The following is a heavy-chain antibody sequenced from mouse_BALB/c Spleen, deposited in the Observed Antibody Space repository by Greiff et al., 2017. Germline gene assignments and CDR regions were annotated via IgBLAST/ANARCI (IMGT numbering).Heavy chain of an antibody. D-gene: IGHD2-12*01. CDR2: IYPYNGGT. J-gene: IGHJ4*01. CDR1: GYTFTDYN. CDR3: AREKTTYYAMDY. V-gene: IGHV1S29*02. Sequence: VQLQQSGPELVKPGASVKISCKASGYTFTDYNMHWVKQSHGKSLEWIGYIYPYNGGTGYNQKFKSKATLTVDNSSSTAYMELRSLTSEDSAVYYCAREKTTYYAMDYWGQGTSVTVSS.